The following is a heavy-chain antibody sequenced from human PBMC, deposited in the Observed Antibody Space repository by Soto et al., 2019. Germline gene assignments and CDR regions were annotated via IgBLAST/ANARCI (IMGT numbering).Heavy chain of an antibody. CDR1: GLTFSSYG. J-gene: IGHJ4*02. CDR2: IWYDGSNK. CDR3: ARAFSGRLDY. V-gene: IGHV3-33*01. Sequence: QVQLVESGGGVVQPGRSLRLSCAVSGLTFSSYGMHWVRQAPGKGLEWVAVIWYDGSNKDYADTVKGRFTISRDNSKNTLYLQMNGLRAEDTAVYYCARAFSGRLDYWGQGTLVTVSS. D-gene: IGHD6-25*01.